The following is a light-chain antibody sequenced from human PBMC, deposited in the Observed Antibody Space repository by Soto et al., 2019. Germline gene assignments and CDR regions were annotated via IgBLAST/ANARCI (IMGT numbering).Light chain of an antibody. CDR1: NIEITG. V-gene: IGLV3-21*02. Sequence: SYELTQPPSVSVAPGQTAEISCGGDNIEITGVHWYQQKPGQAPVLVVYDDSDRPSEIPERFSGSNSGNTATLTISRVEAGDEADYYCQVWHSGSDQYVFGAGTKVTVL. J-gene: IGLJ1*01. CDR3: QVWHSGSDQYV. CDR2: DDS.